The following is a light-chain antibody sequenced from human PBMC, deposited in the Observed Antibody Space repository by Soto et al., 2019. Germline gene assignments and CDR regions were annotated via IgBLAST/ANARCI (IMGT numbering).Light chain of an antibody. CDR1: QSISSN. Sequence: EIVMTQSPATLSVSPGERATLSCRASQSISSNLAWYQQKPGQAPRLLLYGASTRATGIPARFSGSGSGTDFTLTISSLQSEDFAVYYCQHYNNWPQDTFGPGTKVDIK. V-gene: IGKV3-15*01. CDR3: QHYNNWPQDT. J-gene: IGKJ3*01. CDR2: GAS.